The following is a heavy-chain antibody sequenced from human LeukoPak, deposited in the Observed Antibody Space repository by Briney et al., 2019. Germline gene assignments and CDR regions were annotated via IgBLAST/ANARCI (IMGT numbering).Heavy chain of an antibody. V-gene: IGHV1-69*13. Sequence: GASVKVSCKASGGTFSSYAISWVRQAPGQGLEWMGGIIPIFGTANYAQKFQGRVTITADESTSTAYMELSSLRSEDTAVYYCARVEHMVRGVRTIFVYWGQGTLVTVSS. CDR2: IIPIFGTA. J-gene: IGHJ4*02. CDR1: GGTFSSYA. D-gene: IGHD3-10*01. CDR3: ARVEHMVRGVRTIFVY.